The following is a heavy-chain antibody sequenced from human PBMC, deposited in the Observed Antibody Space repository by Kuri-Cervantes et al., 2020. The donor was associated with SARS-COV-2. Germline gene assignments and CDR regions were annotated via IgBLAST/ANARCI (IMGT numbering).Heavy chain of an antibody. Sequence: SVKVSCKASGDTLNHYILNWVRQAPGQGLEWMGGISPIFGTAIYAKKFQDRVTIAADESTSTAYMELSSLRSDDTAVYYCARDTGNRRLGIDSWGQGTLVTVSS. V-gene: IGHV1-69*13. CDR2: ISPIFGTA. D-gene: IGHD7-27*01. J-gene: IGHJ4*02. CDR1: GDTLNHYI. CDR3: ARDTGNRRLGIDS.